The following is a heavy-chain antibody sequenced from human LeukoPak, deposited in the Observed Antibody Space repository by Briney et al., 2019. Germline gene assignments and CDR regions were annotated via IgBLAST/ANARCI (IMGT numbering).Heavy chain of an antibody. CDR3: AKDRLTMIVVVNLFDY. D-gene: IGHD3-22*01. J-gene: IGHJ4*02. CDR1: GFTFSSYG. CDR2: ISGSGGST. Sequence: GGSLRLSCAASGFTFSSYGMSWVRQAPGKGLEWVSAISGSGGSTYYADSVKGRFTISRDNSKNTLYLQMNSLRAEDTAVYYCAKDRLTMIVVVNLFDYWGQGTLVTVSS. V-gene: IGHV3-23*01.